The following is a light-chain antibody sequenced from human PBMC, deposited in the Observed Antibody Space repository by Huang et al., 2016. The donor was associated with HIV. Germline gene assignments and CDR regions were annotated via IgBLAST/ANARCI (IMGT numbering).Light chain of an antibody. CDR2: GAS. CDR3: QQYNNWPPYT. CDR1: QSVSSN. V-gene: IGKV3-15*01. Sequence: EIVMTQSPATLSVSPGERATLSCRASQSVSSNLAWYQQKPGQAPRLLIYGASTRATGIPARFSGSGSGTEFILTIGSLQSEDFAVYYCQQYNNWPPYTFGQETKLEIK. J-gene: IGKJ2*01.